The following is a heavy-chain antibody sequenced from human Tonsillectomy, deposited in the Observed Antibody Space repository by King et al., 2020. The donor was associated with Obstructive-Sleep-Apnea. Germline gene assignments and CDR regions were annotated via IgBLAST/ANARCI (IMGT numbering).Heavy chain of an antibody. CDR3: ASDSSGYYRFDY. D-gene: IGHD3-22*01. V-gene: IGHV4-39*07. Sequence: QVQLQESGPGLVKPSETLSLTCTVSGGSISSSSYYWGWIRQPPGKGLEWIGSLYYRGSTYYNPSLKSRVTISVDTSKNQFSLKLSSVTAADTAVYYCASDSSGYYRFDYWGQGTLVTVSS. J-gene: IGHJ4*02. CDR2: LYYRGST. CDR1: GGSISSSSYY.